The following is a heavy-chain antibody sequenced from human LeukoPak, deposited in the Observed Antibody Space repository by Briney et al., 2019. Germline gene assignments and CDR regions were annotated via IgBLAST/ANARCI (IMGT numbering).Heavy chain of an antibody. CDR1: GGSISRNY. CDR3: ARAPMVRGVIKYYYYYMDV. V-gene: IGHV4-59*01. CDR2: IHSIGTT. D-gene: IGHD3-10*01. Sequence: SETLSLTCTVSGGSISRNYWSWIRQPPGKGLEWIGYIHSIGTTNYNPSLKSRVTISVDTSKNQFSLKLSSVTAADTAVFYCARAPMVRGVIKYYYYYMDVWGKGTTVTVSS. J-gene: IGHJ6*03.